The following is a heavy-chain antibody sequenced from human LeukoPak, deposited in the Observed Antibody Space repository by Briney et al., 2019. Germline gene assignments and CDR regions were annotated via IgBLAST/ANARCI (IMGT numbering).Heavy chain of an antibody. Sequence: GGSLRLSCAASGFTFNNYIMTWVRQAPGRGLEWVSCISSGSGTMYYADSVKGRFTISRDNAKKSLYLQMNSLRDEYPAVYYFARAVLGYGWVYYYWGQGTLVTVSS. CDR2: ISSGSGTM. J-gene: IGHJ4*02. V-gene: IGHV3-48*02. D-gene: IGHD5-18*01. CDR1: GFTFNNYI. CDR3: ARAVLGYGWVYYY.